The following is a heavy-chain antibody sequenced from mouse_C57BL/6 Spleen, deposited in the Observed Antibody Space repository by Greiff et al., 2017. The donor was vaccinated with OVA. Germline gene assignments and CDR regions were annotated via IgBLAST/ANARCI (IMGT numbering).Heavy chain of an antibody. J-gene: IGHJ3*01. V-gene: IGHV1-76*01. CDR2: IYPGSGNT. CDR1: GYTFTDYY. CDR3: ARWDGSSFAY. D-gene: IGHD1-1*01. Sequence: QVQLQQSGAELVRPGASVKLSCKASGYTFTDYYINWVKQRPGQGLEWIARIYPGSGNTYYNEKFKGKATLTAEKFSSTAYMQLSSLTSEDSAVYFCARWDGSSFAYWGQGTLVTVSA.